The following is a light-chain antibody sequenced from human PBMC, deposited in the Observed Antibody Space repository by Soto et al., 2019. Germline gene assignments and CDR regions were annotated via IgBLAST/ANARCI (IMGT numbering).Light chain of an antibody. CDR3: CSYTGDYTLR. J-gene: IGLJ3*02. V-gene: IGLV2-23*01. Sequence: QAALTQPVTTSAALRQSVTVFCPGTSINSGPYHLVSWYQLHPGKVPQLIIDATTKRPAGVSDRFSGSKSGNTASLTLSGLQAEDEAHYHCCSYTGDYTLRFAGGTKVTVL. CDR2: ATT. CDR1: SINSGPYHL.